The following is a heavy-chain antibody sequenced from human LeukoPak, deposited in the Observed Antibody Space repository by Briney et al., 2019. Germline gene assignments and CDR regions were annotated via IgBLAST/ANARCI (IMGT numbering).Heavy chain of an antibody. J-gene: IGHJ4*02. D-gene: IGHD3-22*01. CDR1: GITLSNYG. Sequence: GGSLTLSCAVSGITLSNYGMSWVRQAPGKGLEWVAGISGSGGSTNYADSVKGRFTISRDNPKNTLFLQMKSLRAEDTAVYFCAKRGAVIRVILVGFHKEAYYFDSWGQGALVTVSS. CDR2: ISGSGGST. CDR3: AKRGAVIRVILVGFHKEAYYFDS. V-gene: IGHV3-23*01.